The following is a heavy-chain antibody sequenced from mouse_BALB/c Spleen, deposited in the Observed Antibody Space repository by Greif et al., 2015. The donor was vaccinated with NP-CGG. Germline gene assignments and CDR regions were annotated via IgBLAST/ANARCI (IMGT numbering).Heavy chain of an antibody. J-gene: IGHJ1*01. D-gene: IGHD1-1*01. CDR1: GFTFTDYY. CDR2: IRNKANGYTT. CDR3: ARDYYGSSYWYFDV. Sequence: EVMLVESGGGLVQPGGSLRLSCATSGFTFTDYYMSWVRQPPGKALEWLGFIRNKANGYTTEYSASGKGRFTISRDNSQSILYLQMNTLRAEDSATYYCARDYYGSSYWYFDVWGAGTTVTVSS. V-gene: IGHV7-3*02.